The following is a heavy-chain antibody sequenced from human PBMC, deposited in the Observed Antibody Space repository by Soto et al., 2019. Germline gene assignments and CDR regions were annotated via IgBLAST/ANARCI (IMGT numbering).Heavy chain of an antibody. CDR2: ISYDGSNK. CDR1: GFTFSSYA. CDR3: ARGGFSGYYHYFDY. Sequence: QVQLVESGGGVVQPGRSLRLSCAASGFTFSSYAMHWVRQAPGKGLEWVAVISYDGSNKYYADSVKGRFTISRDNSKNTLDLQMNSLRAEDTAVYYCARGGFSGYYHYFDYWGQGTLVTVSS. V-gene: IGHV3-30-3*01. J-gene: IGHJ4*02. D-gene: IGHD3-22*01.